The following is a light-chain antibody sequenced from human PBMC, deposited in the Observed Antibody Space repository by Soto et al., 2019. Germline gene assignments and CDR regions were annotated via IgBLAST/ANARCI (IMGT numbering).Light chain of an antibody. CDR3: QQYKNWPL. V-gene: IGKV3-15*01. J-gene: IGKJ5*01. Sequence: EIILTQSPDTLSLSPGERATLSCRASQSVSSSYLAWYQQKPGQAPRLLIYAASTRATGIPVRFSGSGFGTEFTLTISSLQSEDFAVYYCQQYKNWPLFGQGTRLEIK. CDR1: QSVSSSY. CDR2: AAS.